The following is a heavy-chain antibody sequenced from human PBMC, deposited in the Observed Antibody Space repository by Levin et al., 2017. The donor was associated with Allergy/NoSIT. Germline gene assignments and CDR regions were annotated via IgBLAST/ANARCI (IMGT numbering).Heavy chain of an antibody. J-gene: IGHJ4*02. Sequence: QAGESLKISCTVSGFTFGDHAMSWFRQAPGKGLEWVGLIRAKAFGGTTEYAASAKGRFTISRDDSKSIAYLQMNSLKTEDTAVYYCTSVPPTVWFGELRFDYWGQGAQVTVSS. CDR2: IRAKAFGGTT. V-gene: IGHV3-49*03. D-gene: IGHD3-10*01. CDR3: TSVPPTVWFGELRFDY. CDR1: GFTFGDHA.